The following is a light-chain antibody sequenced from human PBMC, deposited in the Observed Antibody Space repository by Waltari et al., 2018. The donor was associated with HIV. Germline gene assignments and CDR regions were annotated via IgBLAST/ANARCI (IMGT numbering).Light chain of an antibody. Sequence: QYALTQPASVSGPPGQSTTISCTGTSSDVVGYNYVSWYQQHPGKAPKLMIYDISKRPSGVSNRFSVSKSGNTASLTISGLQAEDEADYYCSSYTSTSTPWVFGGGTKLTVL. CDR3: SSYTSTSTPWV. CDR1: SSDVVGYNY. V-gene: IGLV2-14*01. CDR2: DIS. J-gene: IGLJ3*02.